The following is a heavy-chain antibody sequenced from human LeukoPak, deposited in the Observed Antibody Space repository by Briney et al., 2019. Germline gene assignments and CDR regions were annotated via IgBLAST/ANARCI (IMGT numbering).Heavy chain of an antibody. J-gene: IGHJ6*02. D-gene: IGHD1-1*01. V-gene: IGHV4-59*01. Sequence: SETLSLTCTVSGGSISSYYWSWIRQPPGKGLEWIGYIYSSGSTNYNPSLKSRVTISLDTSKHQFSLKLSSVTAADTAVYYCARSLTIFHYSGMDVWGQGTTVTVSS. CDR1: GGSISSYY. CDR3: ARSLTIFHYSGMDV. CDR2: IYSSGST.